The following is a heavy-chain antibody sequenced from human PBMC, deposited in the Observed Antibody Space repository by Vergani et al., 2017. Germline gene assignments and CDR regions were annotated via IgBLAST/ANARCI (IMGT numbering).Heavy chain of an antibody. Sequence: EVQLVQSGAEVKKPGATVKISCKVSGYTFTDYYMHWVQQAPGQGLEWMGIINPSGGSTSYAQKFQGRVTMTEDTSTDTAYMELSSLRSEDTAVYYCAPRIVGATTGYFDYWGQGTLVTVSS. CDR1: GYTFTDYY. CDR3: APRIVGATTGYFDY. J-gene: IGHJ4*02. CDR2: INPSGGST. D-gene: IGHD1-26*01. V-gene: IGHV1-69-2*01.